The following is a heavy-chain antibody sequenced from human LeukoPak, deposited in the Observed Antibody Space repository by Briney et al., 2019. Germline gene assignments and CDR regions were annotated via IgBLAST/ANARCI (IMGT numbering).Heavy chain of an antibody. CDR2: ISGRCGST. D-gene: IGHD2-15*01. V-gene: IGHV3-23*01. CDR3: AKGETEGGGLAHAY. J-gene: IGHJ4*02. Sequence: GGSLRLSCAASGFTYPNFARSWLRQAPGKGLEWVSVISGRCGSTYYADAVKGRFTICRDNSKNTLYLQMNSLSAEDTAEYYCAKGETEGGGLAHAYWGQGTLVTVSS. CDR1: GFTYPNFA.